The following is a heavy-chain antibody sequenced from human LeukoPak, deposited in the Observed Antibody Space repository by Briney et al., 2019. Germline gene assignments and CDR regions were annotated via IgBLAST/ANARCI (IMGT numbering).Heavy chain of an antibody. J-gene: IGHJ2*01. CDR1: GGSISSHY. CDR2: IFYSGST. CDR3: ARVGYSSGWSHFDL. D-gene: IGHD6-19*01. V-gene: IGHV4-59*11. Sequence: SESLSLTCTVSGGSISSHYWSWIRQPPGKGLEWIAYIFYSGSTNYNPSLRNRVTISVDTSKNQFSLKLSSVTAADTAVYYCARVGYSSGWSHFDLWGRGTLVTVSS.